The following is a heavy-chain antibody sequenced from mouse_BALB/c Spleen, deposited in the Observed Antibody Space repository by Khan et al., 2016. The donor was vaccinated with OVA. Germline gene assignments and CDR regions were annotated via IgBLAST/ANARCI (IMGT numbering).Heavy chain of an antibody. Sequence: EVQLQESGPGLVKPSQSLSLTCTVTGYSITSDFAWNWVRQFPGNKLEWMGYISFSGSTSYDPSLKSRLSITRDTSRNQFFLQLHSVTTEDTATXFCVMSLYYAYAYALDYWGQGTSVTVSS. D-gene: IGHD2-2*01. CDR3: VMSLYYAYAYALDY. J-gene: IGHJ4*01. CDR2: ISFSGST. CDR1: GYSITSDFA. V-gene: IGHV3-2*02.